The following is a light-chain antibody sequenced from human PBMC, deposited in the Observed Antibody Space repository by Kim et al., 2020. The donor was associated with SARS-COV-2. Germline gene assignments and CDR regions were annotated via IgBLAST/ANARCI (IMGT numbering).Light chain of an antibody. V-gene: IGLV3-19*01. J-gene: IGLJ3*02. CDR1: SLRSYY. CDR3: NSRDSSGNHWV. CDR2: GKN. Sequence: SPELTQDPAVSVALGQTVRITCQGDSLRSYYASWYQQKPGQAPVLVIYGKNNRPSGIPDRFSGSSSGNTASLTITGAQAEDEADYYCNSRDSSGNHWVFGRGTKLTVL.